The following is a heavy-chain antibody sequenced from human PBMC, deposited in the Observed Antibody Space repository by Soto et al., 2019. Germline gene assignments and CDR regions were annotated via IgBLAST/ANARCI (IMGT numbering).Heavy chain of an antibody. J-gene: IGHJ4*02. CDR3: ARGPSHGAFDY. CDR1: GYTFIVYF. Sequence: ASVKVSCKASGYTFIVYFLHWFRQAPGQGPEWVGWINPKNGDTKYAQNFQGRVTMTRDTSIDTVYMELSRLQSDDTTVYYCARGPSHGAFDYWGQGSLVTVPQ. V-gene: IGHV1-2*02. D-gene: IGHD5-18*01. CDR2: INPKNGDT.